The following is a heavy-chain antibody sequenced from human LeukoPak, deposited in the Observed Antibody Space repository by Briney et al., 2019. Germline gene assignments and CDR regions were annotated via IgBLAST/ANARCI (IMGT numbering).Heavy chain of an antibody. CDR3: ARRITGTTSDSFDY. V-gene: IGHV4-39*01. CDR1: GGSISSSNYY. J-gene: IGHJ4*02. D-gene: IGHD1-20*01. Sequence: PSETLSLTCTVSGGSISSSNYYWGWIRQPPGKGLEWIGSIYYSGSTYYNPSLKSRVTISVDTSKNQFSLMLSSVTAADTAVYYCARRITGTTSDSFDYWGQGTLVTVSS. CDR2: IYYSGST.